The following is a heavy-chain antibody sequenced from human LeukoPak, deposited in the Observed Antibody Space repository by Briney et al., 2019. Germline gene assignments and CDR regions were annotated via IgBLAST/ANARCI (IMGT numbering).Heavy chain of an antibody. V-gene: IGHV4-30-4*02. D-gene: IGHD6-19*01. Sequence: PSETLSPTCTVSGGSISSGDYYWSWIRQPPGKGLEWIGYIYYSGSTYYNPSLKSRVTISVDTSKNQFSLKVNSVTAADTAVYYCARDGLGIDYWGQGTLVTVSS. CDR3: ARDGLGIDY. CDR1: GGSISSGDYY. J-gene: IGHJ4*02. CDR2: IYYSGST.